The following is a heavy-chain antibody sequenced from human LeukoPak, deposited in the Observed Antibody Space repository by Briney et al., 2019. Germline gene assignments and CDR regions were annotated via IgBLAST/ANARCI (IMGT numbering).Heavy chain of an antibody. CDR2: IHYIGRT. J-gene: IGHJ3*02. CDR3: VRDSGYRSSGYFIDDVFDI. D-gene: IGHD6-13*01. V-gene: IGHV4-59*02. CDR1: GGSAIGYY. Sequence: SETLSFTCAVSGGSAIGYYWCWFGQFPGRRRKGLGYIHYIGRTNYTPSLKSRNTLSPETASNTNYLYLQSVSSANAALSYCVRDSGYRSSGYFIDDVFDIWGQGTRV.